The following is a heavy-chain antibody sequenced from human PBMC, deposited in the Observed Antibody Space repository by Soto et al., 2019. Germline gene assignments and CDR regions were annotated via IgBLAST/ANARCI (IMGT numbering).Heavy chain of an antibody. Sequence: QVQLVESGGGLVKPGGPLRLSCVASGFSISDDYMTWIRQAPGKGLEWVSHISSSSIYTSYAHSVKGRFTISRDNAKNSLYLQMNSLTSEDTAVYYCARDSGSSKYGLDVWGQGTTVIVSS. V-gene: IGHV3-11*06. CDR2: ISSSSIYT. CDR1: GFSISDDY. D-gene: IGHD6-13*01. CDR3: ARDSGSSKYGLDV. J-gene: IGHJ6*02.